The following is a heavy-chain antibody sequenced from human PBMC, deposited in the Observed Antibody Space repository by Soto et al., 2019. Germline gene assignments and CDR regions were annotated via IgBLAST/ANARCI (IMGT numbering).Heavy chain of an antibody. V-gene: IGHV3-30*09. Sequence: QVQLVESGGGVVQPGRSLRLSCAASGFTFRSYAMHWVRQAPGKGLEWVATISHDGNIKYYADSVKGRFAISRDNSMNAGFLQMNSLRPEDTARYYCARDYETSSAGYYYYGMDVWGHGTTVTVSS. J-gene: IGHJ6*02. D-gene: IGHD2-2*01. CDR1: GFTFRSYA. CDR2: ISHDGNIK. CDR3: ARDYETSSAGYYYYGMDV.